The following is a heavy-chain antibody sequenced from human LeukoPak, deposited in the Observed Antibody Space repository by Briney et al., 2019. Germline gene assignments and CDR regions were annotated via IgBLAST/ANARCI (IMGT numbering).Heavy chain of an antibody. V-gene: IGHV3-21*01. CDR2: ITSSSSYI. J-gene: IGHJ5*02. CDR1: GFTFSGYS. CDR3: ARCGGGNPRWFDP. Sequence: GSLRLSCAASGFTFSGYSMNWVRQAPGKGLEWVSSITSSSSYIYYSDSVKGRFTISRDYAKNSMYLQMNSLRAEDTAVYYCARCGGGNPRWFDPWGQGTLVTVSS. D-gene: IGHD4-23*01.